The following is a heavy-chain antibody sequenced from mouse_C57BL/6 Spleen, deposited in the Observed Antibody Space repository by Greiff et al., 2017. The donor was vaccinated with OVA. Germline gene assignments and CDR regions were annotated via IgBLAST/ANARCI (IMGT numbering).Heavy chain of an antibody. CDR3: ARGGSYGSSYDYAMDY. CDR1: GYTFTSYG. J-gene: IGHJ4*01. Sequence: QVQLQQSGAELARPGASVKLSCKASGYTFTSYGISWVKQRTGQGLEWIGEIYPRSGNTYYNEKFKGKATLTADKSSSTAYMELRSLTSEDSAVYFCARGGSYGSSYDYAMDYWGQGTSVTVSS. CDR2: IYPRSGNT. D-gene: IGHD1-1*01. V-gene: IGHV1-81*01.